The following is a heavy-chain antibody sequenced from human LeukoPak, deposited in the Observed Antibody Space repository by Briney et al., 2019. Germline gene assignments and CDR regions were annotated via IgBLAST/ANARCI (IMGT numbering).Heavy chain of an antibody. V-gene: IGHV3-30*18. CDR3: AKSRVRDLAAFDI. D-gene: IGHD2-21*02. Sequence: PGRSLRLSCAASGFTFSSYGMHWVRQAPGKGLEWVAVISYDGSNKYYADSVKGRFTISRDNSKNTLYLQMNSLRAEDTAVYYCAKSRVRDLAAFDIWGQGTMVTVSS. CDR1: GFTFSSYG. CDR2: ISYDGSNK. J-gene: IGHJ3*02.